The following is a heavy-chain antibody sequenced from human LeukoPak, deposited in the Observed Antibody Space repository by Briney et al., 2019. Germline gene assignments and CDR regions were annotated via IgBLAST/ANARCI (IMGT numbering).Heavy chain of an antibody. CDR2: IYFTGGT. V-gene: IGHV4-59*01. CDR3: ASGGSGWYGRGSALRGGQVDY. CDR1: GASITSSY. J-gene: IGHJ4*02. Sequence: SETLSLTCTVSGASITSSYWSWIRQPPGKGLEWIAYIYFTGGTNYNPSLKSRVTLSVDTSKNQFSLKLSSVTAADTAFYYCASGGSGWYGRGSALRGGQVDYWGQGTLVTVSS. D-gene: IGHD6-19*01.